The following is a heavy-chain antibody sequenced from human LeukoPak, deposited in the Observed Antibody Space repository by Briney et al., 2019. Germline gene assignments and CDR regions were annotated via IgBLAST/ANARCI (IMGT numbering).Heavy chain of an antibody. CDR1: GFTFSSYS. CDR2: ISSSSSTI. J-gene: IGHJ3*02. CDR3: AKENNDFWSGYLDAFDI. V-gene: IGHV3-48*04. D-gene: IGHD3-3*01. Sequence: GGSLRLSCAASGFTFSSYSMNWVRQAPGKGLEWVSYISSSSSTIYYADSVKGRFTISRDNAKNSLYLQMNSLRAEDTAVYYCAKENNDFWSGYLDAFDIWGQGTMVTVSS.